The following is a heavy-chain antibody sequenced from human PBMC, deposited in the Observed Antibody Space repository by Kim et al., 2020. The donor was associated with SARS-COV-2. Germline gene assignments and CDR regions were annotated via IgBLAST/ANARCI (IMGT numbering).Heavy chain of an antibody. V-gene: IGHV1-3*01. CDR1: GYIFTNFA. Sequence: ASVKVSCKASGYIFTNFAIQWVRQAPGKRLEWMGWINAGTGNTKFSQQFQGRVTFTRDTSANTASMELSSLGSEDTAVYYCARDLFHTGFDYWGQGTLV. D-gene: IGHD2-8*02. CDR3: ARDLFHTGFDY. J-gene: IGHJ4*02. CDR2: INAGTGNT.